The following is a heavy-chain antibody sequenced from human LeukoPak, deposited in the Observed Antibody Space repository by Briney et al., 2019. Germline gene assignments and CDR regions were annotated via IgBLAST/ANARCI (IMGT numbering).Heavy chain of an antibody. J-gene: IGHJ4*02. D-gene: IGHD3-10*01. CDR1: GFTLSSYS. V-gene: IGHV3-48*01. Sequence: GGSLRLSCAASGFTLSSYSMNWVRQAPGKGLEWVSYISSSSSTIYYADSVKGRFTISRDNAKNSLYLQMNSLRAEDTAVYYCARDPWGVRGVIFDYWGQGTLVTVSS. CDR3: ARDPWGVRGVIFDY. CDR2: ISSSSSTI.